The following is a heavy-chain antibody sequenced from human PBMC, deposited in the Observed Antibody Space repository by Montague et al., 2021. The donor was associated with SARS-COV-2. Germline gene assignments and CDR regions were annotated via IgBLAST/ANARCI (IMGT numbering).Heavy chain of an antibody. D-gene: IGHD4-17*01. V-gene: IGHV4-61*02. Sequence: TLSLTCSVSGDSIGSGSYYWSWIRRAAGEGLEWIGRIYTSGRTDYNPSLINRVIISLGTSKNQFSLKLSSLTTADTGVYYCARAPDDYGTFGYWGQGIPVIVSS. CDR2: IYTSGRT. CDR1: GDSIGSGSYY. J-gene: IGHJ4*02. CDR3: ARAPDDYGTFGY.